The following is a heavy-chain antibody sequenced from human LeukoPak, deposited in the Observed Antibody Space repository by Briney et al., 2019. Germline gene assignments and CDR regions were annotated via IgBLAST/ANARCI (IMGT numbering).Heavy chain of an antibody. Sequence: PGGSLRLSCAASGFTFSSYGMHWVRQAPGKGLEWVAVIWYDGSNKYYADSVKGRFTISRDNSKNTLYLQMNSLRAEDTAVYYCARKGLLSFSFDYWGQGTLVTVSS. CDR3: ARKGLLSFSFDY. V-gene: IGHV3-33*01. CDR2: IWYDGSNK. J-gene: IGHJ4*02. D-gene: IGHD2/OR15-2a*01. CDR1: GFTFSSYG.